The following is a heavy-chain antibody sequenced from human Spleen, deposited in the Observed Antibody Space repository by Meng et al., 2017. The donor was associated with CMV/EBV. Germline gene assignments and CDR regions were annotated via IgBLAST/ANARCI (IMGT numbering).Heavy chain of an antibody. CDR3: ARGVSSSISGWFDP. Sequence: ASVKVSCKASGYTFTVYYMHWVRQAPGQGLEWMGWINLNSGGTKYAQKFQGRVTMTRATSIRTAYMELSRLRSDDTAVYYCARGVSSSISGWFDPWGQGTLVTVSS. J-gene: IGHJ5*02. D-gene: IGHD2-2*01. CDR1: GYTFTVYY. CDR2: INLNSGGT. V-gene: IGHV1-2*02.